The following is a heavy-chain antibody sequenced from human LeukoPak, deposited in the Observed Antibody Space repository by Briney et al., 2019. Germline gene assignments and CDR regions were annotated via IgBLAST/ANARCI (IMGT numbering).Heavy chain of an antibody. CDR1: GFTFSSYA. Sequence: GGSLRLSCAASGFTFSSYAMHWVRQAPGKGLEWVAVISYDGSNKYYADSVKGRFTIPRDNSKNTLYLQMNSLRAEDTAVYYCARRVQLWLGYFDYWGQGTLVTVSS. CDR3: ARRVQLWLGYFDY. V-gene: IGHV3-30-3*01. D-gene: IGHD5-18*01. CDR2: ISYDGSNK. J-gene: IGHJ4*02.